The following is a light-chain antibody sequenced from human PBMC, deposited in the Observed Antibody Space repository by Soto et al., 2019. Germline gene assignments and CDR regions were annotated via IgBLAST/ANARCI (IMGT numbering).Light chain of an antibody. V-gene: IGLV3-21*02. CDR2: DDT. Sequence: SYELTQPPSVSVAPGQMARIACRGDNIGRKSVHWYQQKAGQAPVLVVHDDTDRPSGIPERISGSKSGNTATLTISWVEAGDDADYYCQVWDNSNDVVFGGGTQLTVL. J-gene: IGLJ2*01. CDR3: QVWDNSNDVV. CDR1: NIGRKS.